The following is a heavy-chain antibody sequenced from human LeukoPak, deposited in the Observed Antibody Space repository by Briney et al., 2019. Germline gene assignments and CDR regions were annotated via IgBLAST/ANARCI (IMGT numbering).Heavy chain of an antibody. CDR1: GFTFSSNW. J-gene: IGHJ4*02. Sequence: GGSLRLSCAASGFTFSSNWMHWVRQAPGKGLEWVSGISSDGRSTNYADLVKGRFTISRDNAKNTLYLQMNSLRAEDTAVYYCARPLDYWGQGTLVTVSS. CDR2: ISSDGRST. CDR3: ARPLDY. V-gene: IGHV3-74*01.